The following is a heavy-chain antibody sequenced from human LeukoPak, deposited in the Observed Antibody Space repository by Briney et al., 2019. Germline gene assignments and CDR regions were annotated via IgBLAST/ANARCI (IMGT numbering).Heavy chain of an antibody. CDR3: ARCYSRSGFDP. V-gene: IGHV3-74*03. Sequence: GGSLRLSCAASAFTFNNYWMHWVRQAPGKGLVWVSRINTDGSITTYADSVEGRFSGSRDNAKNTLYLQMNSLRVEDTGVYYCARCYSRSGFDPWGQGTLVTVSS. J-gene: IGHJ5*02. D-gene: IGHD2-2*02. CDR1: AFTFNNYW. CDR2: INTDGSIT.